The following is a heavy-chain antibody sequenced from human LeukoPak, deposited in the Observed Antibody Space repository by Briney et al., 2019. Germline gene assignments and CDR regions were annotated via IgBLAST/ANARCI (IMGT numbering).Heavy chain of an antibody. D-gene: IGHD2-2*01. J-gene: IGHJ3*02. V-gene: IGHV5-51*01. Sequence: GESLKISCKGFGYSFTSYWIGWVGQMPGKGLGGMGIIYPGDSDTTYSPSFQGQVTISADKSISTAYLQWSRLKASDTAMYYCARRNLRGYCSSTSCYGGAFDIWGQGTMVTVSS. CDR2: IYPGDSDT. CDR3: ARRNLRGYCSSTSCYGGAFDI. CDR1: GYSFTSYW.